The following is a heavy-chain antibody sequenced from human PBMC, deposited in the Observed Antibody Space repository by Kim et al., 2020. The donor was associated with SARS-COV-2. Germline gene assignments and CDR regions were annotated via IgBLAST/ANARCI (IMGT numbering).Heavy chain of an antibody. Sequence: GGSLRLSCAASGFTFSSYGMHWVRQAPGKGLEWVAVISYDGSNKYYADSVKGRFTISRDNSKNTLYLQMNSLRAEDTAVYYCARERGAAARTSDGFDIWG. V-gene: IGHV3-33*05. CDR2: ISYDGSNK. CDR1: GFTFSSYG. CDR3: ARERGAAARTSDGFDI. J-gene: IGHJ3*02. D-gene: IGHD6-13*01.